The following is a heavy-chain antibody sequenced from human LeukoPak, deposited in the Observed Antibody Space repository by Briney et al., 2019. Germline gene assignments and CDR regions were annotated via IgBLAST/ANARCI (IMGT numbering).Heavy chain of an antibody. CDR1: VFTFDDYA. CDR2: INWNSGSI. V-gene: IGHV3-9*01. J-gene: IGHJ4*02. CDR3: AKGRGYSYGYLADY. D-gene: IGHD5-18*01. Sequence: GGSLRLSCAASVFTFDDYAMHWVRQAPGKGLEWVSGINWNSGSIGYADSVKGRFTISRDNAKNALYLQMNSLRAEDTALYSCAKGRGYSYGYLADYWGQGTLVTVSS.